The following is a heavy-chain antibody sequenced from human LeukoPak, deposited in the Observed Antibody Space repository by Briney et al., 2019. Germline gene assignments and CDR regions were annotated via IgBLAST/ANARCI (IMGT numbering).Heavy chain of an antibody. CDR1: GFSFSKYW. CDR2: IKEDGTYT. Sequence: GGSLRLSCAASGFSFSKYWMHWVRQTPGEGLVWVSRIKEDGTYTSYADSVKGRFTISRDSARNTVFLQMNSLRAEDTAVYYCARDFDMGITPGDDFDFWGQGTLVTVSS. D-gene: IGHD3-9*01. J-gene: IGHJ4*02. CDR3: ARDFDMGITPGDDFDF. V-gene: IGHV3-74*01.